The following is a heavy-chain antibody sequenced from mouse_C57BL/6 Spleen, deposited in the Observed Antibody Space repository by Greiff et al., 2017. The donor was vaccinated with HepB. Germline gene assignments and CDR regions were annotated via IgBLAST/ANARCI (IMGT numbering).Heavy chain of an antibody. Sequence: VQLQQSGAELVKPGASVKISCKASGYAFSSYWMNWVKQRPGKGLEWIGQIYPGDGDTNYNGKFKGKATLTADKSSSTAYMQLSSLTSEDSAVYFCARFHYYGSRQFAYWGQGTLVTVSA. CDR2: IYPGDGDT. V-gene: IGHV1-80*01. D-gene: IGHD1-1*01. CDR3: ARFHYYGSRQFAY. CDR1: GYAFSSYW. J-gene: IGHJ3*01.